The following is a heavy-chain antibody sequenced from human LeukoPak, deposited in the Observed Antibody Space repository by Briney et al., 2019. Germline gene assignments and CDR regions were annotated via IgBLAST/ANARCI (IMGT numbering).Heavy chain of an antibody. CDR2: MNPNSGNT. CDR1: GYTFTSYD. J-gene: IGHJ4*02. CDR3: ARAPSYDFWSGYWHY. D-gene: IGHD3-3*01. V-gene: IGHV1-8*01. Sequence: GASVKVSFKASGYTFTSYDINWVRQATGQGLEWMGWMNPNSGNTGYAQKFQGRVTMTRNTSISTAYMELSSLRSEDTAVYYCARAPSYDFWSGYWHYWGQGTLVTVSS.